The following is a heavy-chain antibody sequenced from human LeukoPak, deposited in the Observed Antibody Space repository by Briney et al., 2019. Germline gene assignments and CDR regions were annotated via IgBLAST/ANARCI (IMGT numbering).Heavy chain of an antibody. D-gene: IGHD2-15*01. CDR1: GFTFSSYA. J-gene: IGHJ4*02. CDR3: ARGYCSGGSCYYFDY. CDR2: ISYDGSNK. Sequence: AGGPLRLSCAASGFTFSSYAMHWVRQAPGKGLEWVAVISYDGSNKYYADSVKGRFTISRDNSKNTLYLQMNSLRAEDTAVYYCARGYCSGGSCYYFDYWGQGTLVTVSS. V-gene: IGHV3-30-3*01.